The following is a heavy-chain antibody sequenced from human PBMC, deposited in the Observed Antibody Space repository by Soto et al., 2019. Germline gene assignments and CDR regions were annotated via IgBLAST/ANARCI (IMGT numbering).Heavy chain of an antibody. Sequence: QLQLQESGPGLVKPSETLSLTCTVSGGSISSKNYYWAWIRQPPGKGLEWIASIYYSGTTYYNPSLKSRVTISVDTSTNQFSLKLSSVTAADTAVYFCARDFGDHRTDYWGQGTLVTVSS. CDR1: GGSISSKNYY. J-gene: IGHJ4*02. CDR3: ARDFGDHRTDY. V-gene: IGHV4-39*01. CDR2: IYYSGTT. D-gene: IGHD4-17*01.